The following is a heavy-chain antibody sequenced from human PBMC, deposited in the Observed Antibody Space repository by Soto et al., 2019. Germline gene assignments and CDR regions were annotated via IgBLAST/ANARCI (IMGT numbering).Heavy chain of an antibody. CDR1: GYTFTSYG. J-gene: IGHJ3*02. CDR3: ARGSLLGYYDSKARFDI. D-gene: IGHD3-22*01. V-gene: IGHV1-2*04. CDR2: INPYNGST. Sequence: GASVKVSCKASGYTFTSYGISWVRQAPGQRLEWMGWINPYNGSTNYAQKFQGWVTMTRDTSISTAYMELSRLRSDDTAVYYCARGSLLGYYDSKARFDIWGQGTMVTLSS.